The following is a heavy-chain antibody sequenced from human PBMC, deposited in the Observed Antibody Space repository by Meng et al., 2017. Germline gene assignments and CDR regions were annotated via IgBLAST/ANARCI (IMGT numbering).Heavy chain of an antibody. CDR2: ISYDGSNK. CDR1: GFTFSSYA. Sequence: GESLKISCAASGFTFSSYAMHWVRQAPGKGLEWVAVISYDGSNKYYADSVKGRFTISRDSAKNSLYLQMNSLRAEDTALYYCARDHYNLLDPWGQGTLVTVSS. J-gene: IGHJ5*02. CDR3: ARDHYNLLDP. V-gene: IGHV3-30*07.